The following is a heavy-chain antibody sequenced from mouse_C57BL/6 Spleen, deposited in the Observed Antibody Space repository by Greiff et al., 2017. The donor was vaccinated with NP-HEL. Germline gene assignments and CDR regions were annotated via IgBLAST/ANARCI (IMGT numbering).Heavy chain of an antibody. CDR2: IDPNSGGT. J-gene: IGHJ3*01. CDR1: GYTFTSYW. Sequence: VQLQQSGAELVKPGASVKLSCKASGYTFTSYWMHWVKQRPGRGLEWIGRIDPNSGGTKYNEKFKSKATLTVDKPSSTAYMQLSSLTSEDSAVYYFARCLYDGYYGAWFAYWGQGTLVTVSA. D-gene: IGHD2-3*01. V-gene: IGHV1-72*01. CDR3: ARCLYDGYYGAWFAY.